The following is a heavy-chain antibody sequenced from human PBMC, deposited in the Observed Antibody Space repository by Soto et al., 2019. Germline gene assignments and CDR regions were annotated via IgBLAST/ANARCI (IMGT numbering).Heavy chain of an antibody. D-gene: IGHD5-12*01. CDR2: IYHSGST. J-gene: IGHJ4*02. V-gene: IGHV4-30-2*01. CDR3: ARVADGYNSPYFDY. CDR1: GGSISSGGYS. Sequence: NPSETLSLTCAVSGGSISSGGYSWSWIRQPPGKGLEWIGYIYHSGSTYYNPSLKSRVTISVDRSKNQFSLKLSSVTAADTAVYYCARVADGYNSPYFDYWGQGTLVTVSS.